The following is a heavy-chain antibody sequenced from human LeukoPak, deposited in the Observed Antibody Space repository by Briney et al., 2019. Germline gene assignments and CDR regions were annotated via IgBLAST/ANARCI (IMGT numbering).Heavy chain of an antibody. CDR2: INPNSGGT. J-gene: IGHJ4*02. CDR3: ARGRGSRGYFDY. Sequence: ASVKVSCKASGYTFTSYGISWVRQAPGQGLEWMGWINPNSGGTNYAQKFQGRVTMTRDTSISTAYMELSRLRSDDTAVYYCARGRGSRGYFDYWGQGTLVTVSS. V-gene: IGHV1-2*02. CDR1: GYTFTSYG. D-gene: IGHD1-1*01.